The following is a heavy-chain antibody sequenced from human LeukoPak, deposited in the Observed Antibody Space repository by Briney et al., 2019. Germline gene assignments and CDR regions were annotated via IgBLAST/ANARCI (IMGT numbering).Heavy chain of an antibody. D-gene: IGHD4-23*01. CDR3: ATDYPALRLRWYDYYGMDV. J-gene: IGHJ6*02. CDR2: FDPEDGET. Sequence: ASVKVSCKVSGYTHTELSMHWVRQAPGKGLEWLGGFDPEDGETIYAQKFQGRVTMTEDTSTDTAYMELSSLRSEDTAVYYCATDYPALRLRWYDYYGMDVWGQGTTVTVSS. CDR1: GYTHTELS. V-gene: IGHV1-24*01.